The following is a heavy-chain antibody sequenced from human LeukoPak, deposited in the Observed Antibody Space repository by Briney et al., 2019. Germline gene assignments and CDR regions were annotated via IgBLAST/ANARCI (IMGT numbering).Heavy chain of an antibody. Sequence: SETLSLTCTVSGFSISSGYYWGWIRQPPGKGLEWIGRIYTSGSTSYNPSLKSRVTMSVDTSKDQFSLKLSSVTAADTAVYYCAREAARFDIWGQGTMVTVSS. CDR2: IYTSGST. D-gene: IGHD2-15*01. J-gene: IGHJ3*02. CDR3: AREAARFDI. CDR1: GFSISSGYY. V-gene: IGHV4-38-2*02.